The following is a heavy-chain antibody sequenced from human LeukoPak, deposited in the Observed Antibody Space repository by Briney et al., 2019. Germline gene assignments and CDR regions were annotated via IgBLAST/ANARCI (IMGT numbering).Heavy chain of an antibody. V-gene: IGHV3-23*01. J-gene: IGHJ4*02. Sequence: PGGSLRLSCAASGFTFSSYAMSWVRQAPGEGLEWVSAISGSGGSTYYADSVKGRFTISRDNSKNTLYLQMNSLRAEDTAVYYCAKDLGDSGSYGEDYWGQGTLVTVSS. CDR3: AKDLGDSGSYGEDY. D-gene: IGHD1-26*01. CDR1: GFTFSSYA. CDR2: ISGSGGST.